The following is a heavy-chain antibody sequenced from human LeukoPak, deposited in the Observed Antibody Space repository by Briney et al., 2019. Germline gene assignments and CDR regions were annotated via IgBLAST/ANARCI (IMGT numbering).Heavy chain of an antibody. V-gene: IGHV4-4*07. CDR1: GGSISSYY. CDR3: ARRKSGYYYLGAFDI. D-gene: IGHD3-22*01. CDR2: IYTSGST. J-gene: IGHJ3*02. Sequence: QTSETLSLTCTVSGGSISSYYWSWIRQPAGKGLEWVGRIYTSGSTNYNPSLKSRVTMSVDTSKNQFSLKLSSVTAADTAVYYCARRKSGYYYLGAFDIWGQGTMVTVSS.